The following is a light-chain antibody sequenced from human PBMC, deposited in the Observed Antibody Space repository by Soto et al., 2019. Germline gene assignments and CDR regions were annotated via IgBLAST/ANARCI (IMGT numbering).Light chain of an antibody. CDR1: QSVSTN. J-gene: IGKJ4*01. CDR3: QQYGSSRGT. CDR2: RAS. V-gene: IGKV3-20*01. Sequence: EIVMTQSPATLSVSPGERAILSCWSRQSVSTNLAWYQQKPGQAPKVLIYRASIRATGIPDRFTGSGSGTDFTLTISRLEPEDFAVYYCQQYGSSRGTFGGGTKV.